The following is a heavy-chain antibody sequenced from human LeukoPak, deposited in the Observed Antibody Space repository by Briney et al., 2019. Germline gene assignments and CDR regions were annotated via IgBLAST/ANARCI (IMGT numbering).Heavy chain of an antibody. Sequence: ETLSLTCTVSGGSISSYYWSWIRQPPGKGLEWIGYIYYSGSTNYNPSLKRRVTISVDTSKNQFSLKRSSVPAADTAVYYCARGRGGSGWYEFDPWGQGTLVTVSS. J-gene: IGHJ5*02. V-gene: IGHV4-59*01. CDR2: IYYSGST. CDR3: ARGRGGSGWYEFDP. CDR1: GGSISSYY. D-gene: IGHD6-19*01.